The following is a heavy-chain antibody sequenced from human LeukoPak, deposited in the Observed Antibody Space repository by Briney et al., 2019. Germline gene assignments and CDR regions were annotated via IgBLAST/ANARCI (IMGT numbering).Heavy chain of an antibody. CDR3: AKHRAYHISYEMVV. V-gene: IGHV3-23*01. D-gene: IGHD3-9*01. CDR2: ISGSGGST. J-gene: IGHJ6*02. Sequence: GGSLRLSCAASGITFSSYAMGRVRQAPGKGLEGVSVISGSGGSTYYADSVKGRFAISRDNSKNPLLLQMNSLRAEDTAVYYCAKHRAYHISYEMVVWGQGTTVTVSS. CDR1: GITFSSYA.